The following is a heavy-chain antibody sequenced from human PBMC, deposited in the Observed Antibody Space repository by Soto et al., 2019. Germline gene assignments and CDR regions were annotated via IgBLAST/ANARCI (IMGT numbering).Heavy chain of an antibody. CDR1: GVPISSENW. D-gene: IGHD6-13*01. CDR3: ARGTGYSSRIFYYGMDV. V-gene: IGHV4-4*02. Sequence: SETLSLTCAVSGVPISSENWWSWVRQSPGKGLEWIGEIYHSGSTNYNPSLKRRVTISLDKSKNQFSLKLSSVTAADTAVYYCARGTGYSSRIFYYGMDVWGQGTTVTVSS. CDR2: IYHSGST. J-gene: IGHJ6*02.